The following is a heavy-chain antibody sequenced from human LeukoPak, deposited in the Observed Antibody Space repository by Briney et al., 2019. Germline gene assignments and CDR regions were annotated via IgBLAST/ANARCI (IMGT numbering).Heavy chain of an antibody. D-gene: IGHD3-16*02. J-gene: IGHJ1*01. CDR3: ARGPNDNVRGIRARGPNDYVWGTYPDAAEYFQH. V-gene: IGHV1-18*01. Sequence: ASVTVSFKSSVYTFTNYGITWVRQPPGQGLEWMGWISGYNASTINAQKLQGRVTMTTDTSTDTDYMELTSLRSDDTAVYYCARGPNDNVRGIRARGPNDYVWGTYPDAAEYFQHWGQGTLVIVSS. CDR2: ISGYNAST. CDR1: VYTFTNYG.